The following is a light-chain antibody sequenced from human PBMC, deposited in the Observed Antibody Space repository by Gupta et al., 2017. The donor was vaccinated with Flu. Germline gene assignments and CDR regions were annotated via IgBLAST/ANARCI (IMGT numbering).Light chain of an antibody. CDR2: AAS. J-gene: IGKJ2*02. V-gene: IGKV1-39*01. CDR1: QSISSY. CDR3: QESDDNPCT. Sequence: PSSLSASVGDRVTITCRASQSISSYLNWYQQEPGKAPKLLIYAASTLQSGVPSSFSGSGSGTDFTLTISRLQPEDFATYYCQESDDNPCTFGQGTKVEIK.